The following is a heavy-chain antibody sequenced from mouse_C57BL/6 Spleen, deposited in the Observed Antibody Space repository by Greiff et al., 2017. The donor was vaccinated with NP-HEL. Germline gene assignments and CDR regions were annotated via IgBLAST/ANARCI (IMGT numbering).Heavy chain of an antibody. CDR2: IRSGSSTI. Sequence: EVMLVESGGGLVKPGGSLKLSCAASGFTFSDYGLHWVRQAPEKGLEWVAYIRSGSSTIYYADTVKGRFTISRDNAKNTLFLQMTSLRSEDTAMYYCARSTMVTTCFDYWGQGTTLTVSS. CDR3: ARSTMVTTCFDY. CDR1: GFTFSDYG. D-gene: IGHD2-2*01. J-gene: IGHJ2*01. V-gene: IGHV5-17*01.